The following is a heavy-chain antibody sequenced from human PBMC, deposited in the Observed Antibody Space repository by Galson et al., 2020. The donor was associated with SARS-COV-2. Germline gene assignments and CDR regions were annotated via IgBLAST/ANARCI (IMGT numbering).Heavy chain of an antibody. D-gene: IGHD6-19*01. CDR2: ISYDVSNK. Sequence: GESLKISCAASGFTFSSYTMHWVRQAPGKGLEWVAVISYDVSNKYYAASVKGRFTISRDNSKNTLYLQMNSLRAEDTAVYYCARDRSGWYLKYYYGMDVWGQGTTVTVSS. J-gene: IGHJ6*02. CDR3: ARDRSGWYLKYYYGMDV. V-gene: IGHV3-30*04. CDR1: GFTFSSYT.